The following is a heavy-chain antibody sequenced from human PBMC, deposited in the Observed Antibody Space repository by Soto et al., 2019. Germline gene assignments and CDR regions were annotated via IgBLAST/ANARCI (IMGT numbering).Heavy chain of an antibody. J-gene: IGHJ6*02. CDR1: GYTFTGYY. Sequence: ASVKVSCKASGYTFTGYYMHWVRQAPGQGLEWMGWINPNSGGTNYAQKFQGWVTMTRGTSISTAYMELSRLRSDDTAVYYCARDLGRGYYDFWSGYSSGMDVWGQGTTVTISS. CDR2: INPNSGGT. CDR3: ARDLGRGYYDFWSGYSSGMDV. V-gene: IGHV1-2*04. D-gene: IGHD3-3*01.